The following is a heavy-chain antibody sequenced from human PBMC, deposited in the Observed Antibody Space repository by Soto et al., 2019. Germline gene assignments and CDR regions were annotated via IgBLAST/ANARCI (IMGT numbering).Heavy chain of an antibody. CDR3: AKGYSYGVLEPLGY. Sequence: EVQLVESGGGLVQPGRSLRLSCAASGFTFDAYAMHWVRQAPGKGLEWVSGISWNSGIIDYADSVKGRFTISRDSAKNSLYLQMNSLRAEDTALYYCAKGYSYGVLEPLGYWGQGTLVTVSS. V-gene: IGHV3-9*01. J-gene: IGHJ4*02. CDR2: ISWNSGII. D-gene: IGHD5-18*01. CDR1: GFTFDAYA.